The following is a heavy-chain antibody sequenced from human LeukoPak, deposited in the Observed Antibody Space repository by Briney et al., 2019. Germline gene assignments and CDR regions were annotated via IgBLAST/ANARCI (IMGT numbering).Heavy chain of an antibody. V-gene: IGHV3-53*01. CDR2: IYSGGST. Sequence: GGSLRLSCVASGFTVSSNYMSWVRQAPGKGLERVSVIYSGGSTYYADSVKGRFTISRDNSKNTLYLQMNSLRAEDTAVYYCASGSGSYRTPYYYMDVWGTGTTVTVSS. CDR1: GFTVSSNY. D-gene: IGHD3-10*01. CDR3: ASGSGSYRTPYYYMDV. J-gene: IGHJ6*03.